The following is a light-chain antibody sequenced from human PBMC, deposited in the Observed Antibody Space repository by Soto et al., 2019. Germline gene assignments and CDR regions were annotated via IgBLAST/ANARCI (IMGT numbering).Light chain of an antibody. V-gene: IGLV2-14*01. J-gene: IGLJ1*01. CDR1: SSDVGGHNF. CDR3: ISYTTSSTYV. Sequence: QSALTQPASVSGSPGQSITIPCTGTSSDVGGHNFVSWYQHHPGKAPKLMIFSVSNRPPGVSNRFSGSKSGNTASLTISGLQAEDEADYYCISYTTSSTYVFGSGTKVTVL. CDR2: SVS.